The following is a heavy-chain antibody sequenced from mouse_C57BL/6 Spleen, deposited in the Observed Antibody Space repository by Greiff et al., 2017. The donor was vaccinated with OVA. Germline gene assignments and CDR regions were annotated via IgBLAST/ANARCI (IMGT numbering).Heavy chain of an antibody. D-gene: IGHD1-1*01. V-gene: IGHV1-69*01. Sequence: QVQLQQPGAELVMPGASVKLSCKASGYTFTSYWMHWVKQRPGQGLEWIGEIDPSDSYTNYNQKFKGKSTLTVDKSSSTAYMQLSSLTSEDSAVYYCAGGSRSMDYGGKGTSVTVSS. CDR1: GYTFTSYW. CDR2: IDPSDSYT. CDR3: AGGSRSMDY. J-gene: IGHJ4*01.